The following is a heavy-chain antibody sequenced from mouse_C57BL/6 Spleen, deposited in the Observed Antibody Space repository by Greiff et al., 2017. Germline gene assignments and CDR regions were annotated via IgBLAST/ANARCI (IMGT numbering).Heavy chain of an antibody. CDR2: IYPGDGDT. J-gene: IGHJ2*01. CDR3: ARDYYGSRYFDY. V-gene: IGHV1-82*01. Sequence: SGPELVKPGASVKISCKASGYAFSSSWMNWVKQRPGKGLEWIGRIYPGDGDTNYNGKFKGKATLTADKSSSTAYMQLSSLTSEDSAVXFCARDYYGSRYFDYWGQGTTLTVSS. D-gene: IGHD1-1*01. CDR1: GYAFSSSW.